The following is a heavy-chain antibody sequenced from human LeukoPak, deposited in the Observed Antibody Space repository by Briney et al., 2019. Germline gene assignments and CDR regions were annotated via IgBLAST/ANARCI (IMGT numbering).Heavy chain of an antibody. CDR3: VKDDGWVQYAN. V-gene: IGHV3-23*01. CDR2: ISGSGGST. Sequence: GGSLRLSCAASGFTFDDYGMSWVRQAPGKGLEWVSAISGSGGSTYYADSVKGRFTISRDNSKNTLYLQMNSLSAEDAAVYYCVKDDGWVQYANWGQGTLVTVSS. CDR1: GFTFDDYG. J-gene: IGHJ4*02. D-gene: IGHD5-24*01.